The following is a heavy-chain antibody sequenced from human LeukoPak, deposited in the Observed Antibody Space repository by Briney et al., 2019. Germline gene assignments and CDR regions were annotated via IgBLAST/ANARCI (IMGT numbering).Heavy chain of an antibody. Sequence: PSETLSLTCAVYGGSFSGYYWSWIRQPPGKGLEWIGEINHSGSTNYNPSLKSRVTISVDTSKNQFSLKLSSVTAADTAVYYCARPNPYYDFWSGYLWTGYYFDYWGQGTLVTVSS. CDR2: INHSGST. CDR3: ARPNPYYDFWSGYLWTGYYFDY. J-gene: IGHJ4*02. CDR1: GGSFSGYY. V-gene: IGHV4-34*01. D-gene: IGHD3-3*01.